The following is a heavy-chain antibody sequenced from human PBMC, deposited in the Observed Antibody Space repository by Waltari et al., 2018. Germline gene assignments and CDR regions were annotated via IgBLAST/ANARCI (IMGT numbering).Heavy chain of an antibody. Sequence: QVQLQESCPGLVKPSETLSLTCTVSGGSISSYYWSWIRQPPGKGLEWIGYLYYSGSTNYNPSLKSRVTISVDTSKNQFSLKLNSVTAADTAVYYCARGGYSGYDGWFDPWGQGTLVTVSS. D-gene: IGHD5-12*01. J-gene: IGHJ5*02. CDR2: LYYSGST. V-gene: IGHV4-59*01. CDR3: ARGGYSGYDGWFDP. CDR1: GGSISSYY.